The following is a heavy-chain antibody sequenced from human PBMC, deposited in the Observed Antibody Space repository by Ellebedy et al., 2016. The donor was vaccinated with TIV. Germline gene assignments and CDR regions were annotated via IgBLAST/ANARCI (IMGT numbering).Heavy chain of an antibody. CDR1: GFTFSNYG. Sequence: PGGSLRLSCAASGFTFSNYGMHWVRQAPGKGLEWVAVISYDGSNKYYADSVKGRVTISRDNSKNTLYLQMNSLRAEDTAVYYCAREEYYDSSGFYLYYFDYWGQGTLVTVSS. CDR3: AREEYYDSSGFYLYYFDY. J-gene: IGHJ4*02. D-gene: IGHD3-22*01. CDR2: ISYDGSNK. V-gene: IGHV3-30*03.